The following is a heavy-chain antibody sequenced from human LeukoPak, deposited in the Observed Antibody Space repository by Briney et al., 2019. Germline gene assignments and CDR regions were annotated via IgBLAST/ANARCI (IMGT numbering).Heavy chain of an antibody. Sequence: GGSLRLFCAASGFTFSSYSMNWVRQAPGKGLEWVSHITASGTAMFYADSVKGRFTISRDNAKNSLYLQMNSLRDEDTAVYYCASSGSYRFDYWGQGTLVTVSS. CDR2: ITASGTAM. CDR3: ASSGSYRFDY. CDR1: GFTFSSYS. D-gene: IGHD1-26*01. J-gene: IGHJ4*02. V-gene: IGHV3-48*02.